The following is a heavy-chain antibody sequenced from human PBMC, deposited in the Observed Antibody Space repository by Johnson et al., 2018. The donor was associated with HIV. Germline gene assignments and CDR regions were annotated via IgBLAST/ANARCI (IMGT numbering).Heavy chain of an antibody. V-gene: IGHV3-66*04. CDR3: ARHNAFDI. J-gene: IGHJ3*02. Sequence: VQLVESGGGWVKPGGSLRLSCAASGFTFSDAWMSWVRQAPGKGLEWVSVIYSGGSTYYADSVKGRFTISRDNSKNTLYLQMNSLRAEDTAVYYCARHNAFDIWGQGTVVTVSS. CDR2: IYSGGST. CDR1: GFTFSDAW.